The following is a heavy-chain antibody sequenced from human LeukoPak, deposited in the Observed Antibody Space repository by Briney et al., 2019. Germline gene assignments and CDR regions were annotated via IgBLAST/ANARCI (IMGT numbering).Heavy chain of an antibody. Sequence: PSGTLSLTCGVSGGSISNTNWWTWFRQPPGKGLEWIGEVNLQGSTNYNPPLESRVAISVDKSENHISLKLTSVTAADTAVYYCAREGGPYRPIDYSGQGTLVTVAS. J-gene: IGHJ4*02. V-gene: IGHV4-4*02. CDR1: GGSISNTNW. CDR2: VNLQGST. CDR3: AREGGPYRPIDY.